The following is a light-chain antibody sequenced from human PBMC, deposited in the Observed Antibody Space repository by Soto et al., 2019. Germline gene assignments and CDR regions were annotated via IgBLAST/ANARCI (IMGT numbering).Light chain of an antibody. CDR2: DVS. CDR3: CSYAGSYTWL. CDR1: SSDVGGYNF. Sequence: QSALTQPRSVSGSPGQSVTISCTRTSSDVGGYNFVSWYQQRPGKAPKLMIYDVSKRPSGVPDRFSGSKSGNTASLTISGLQAEDEADYYCCSYAGSYTWLFGGGTKLTVL. V-gene: IGLV2-11*01. J-gene: IGLJ3*02.